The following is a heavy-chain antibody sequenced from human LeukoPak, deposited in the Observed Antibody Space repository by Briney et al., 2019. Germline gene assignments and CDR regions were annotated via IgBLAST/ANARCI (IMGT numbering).Heavy chain of an antibody. CDR3: ARRPHNWGFDY. J-gene: IGHJ4*02. CDR2: LFNRGNT. V-gene: IGHV4-59*08. Sequence: SETLSLTCTVSGGSISSYYWSWIRQPPGKGLEWIGHLFNRGNTNYNPSLKGRVTISADMSKNHFSLRLASVTAADTAVYYCARRPHNWGFDYWGQGALVTVSS. D-gene: IGHD7-27*01. CDR1: GGSISSYY.